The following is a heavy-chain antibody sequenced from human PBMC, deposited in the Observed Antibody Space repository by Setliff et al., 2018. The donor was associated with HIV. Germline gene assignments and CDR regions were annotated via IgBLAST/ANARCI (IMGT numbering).Heavy chain of an antibody. CDR3: ARDLDEAVKDADNYVPLDL. Sequence: SVRVSCKAAGGTFNNYVFSWVRKAPGRGLEWIGTIIPILDTTNYAQKFQDRVTITTDESTSTAYMELRSLTSEDTAVYYCARDLDEAVKDADNYVPLDLWGQGTLVTVSS. J-gene: IGHJ5*02. CDR2: IIPILDTT. D-gene: IGHD3-16*01. CDR1: GGTFNNYV. V-gene: IGHV1-69*11.